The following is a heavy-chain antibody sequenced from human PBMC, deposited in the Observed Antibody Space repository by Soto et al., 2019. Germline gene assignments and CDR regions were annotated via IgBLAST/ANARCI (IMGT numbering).Heavy chain of an antibody. J-gene: IGHJ6*02. D-gene: IGHD7-27*01. CDR2: IYYSGST. Sequence: PSETLSLTCTVSGGSISSYYWSWIRQPPGKGLEWIGYIYYSGSTNYNPSLKSRVTISVDTSKNQFSLKLSSVTAADTAVYYCARDIKDWGRGDYYGMDVWGQGTKGTVSS. CDR3: ARDIKDWGRGDYYGMDV. CDR1: GGSISSYY. V-gene: IGHV4-59*01.